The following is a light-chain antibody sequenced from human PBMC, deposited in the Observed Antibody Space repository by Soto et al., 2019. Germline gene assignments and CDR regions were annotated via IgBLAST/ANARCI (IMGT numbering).Light chain of an antibody. Sequence: EIVLTQFPGTLSLSPGEGATLSCRASQTVTGSHLAWYQQKPGQAPRLLIYGASCRATGIPDRFNGGGSGTDFTLTITRLEPDDFAVYYCLQYGRSPKTFGQGTKVEIK. J-gene: IGKJ1*01. V-gene: IGKV3-20*01. CDR3: LQYGRSPKT. CDR1: QTVTGSH. CDR2: GAS.